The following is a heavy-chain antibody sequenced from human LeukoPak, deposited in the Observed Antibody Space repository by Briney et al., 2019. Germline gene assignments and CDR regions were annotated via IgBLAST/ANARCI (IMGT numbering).Heavy chain of an antibody. D-gene: IGHD6-19*01. CDR2: IKQDGSEK. J-gene: IGHJ4*02. CDR1: GFTFSSYW. Sequence: GGSLRLSCAASGFTFSSYWMSWVRQAPGKGLEWVANIKQDGSEKYYVDSVKGRFTISRDNAKNSLYLQMNSPRAEDTAVYYCARGRGWYFDYFDYWGQGTLVTVSS. CDR3: ARGRGWYFDYFDY. V-gene: IGHV3-7*01.